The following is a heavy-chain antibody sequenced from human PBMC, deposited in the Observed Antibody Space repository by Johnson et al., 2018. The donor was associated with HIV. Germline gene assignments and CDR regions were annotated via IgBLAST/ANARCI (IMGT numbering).Heavy chain of an antibody. Sequence: VHLVESGGGLVQPGGSLRLSCAASGFTFSSYWMSWVRQAPGKGLEWVANIKQDGSEKYYVDSVKGRFTISRDNAKNSLYLQMNSLRAEDTAVYYCASNLPYDSSGYYYSGRDAFDIWGQGTMVTVSS. D-gene: IGHD3-22*01. CDR2: IKQDGSEK. V-gene: IGHV3-7*01. CDR3: ASNLPYDSSGYYYSGRDAFDI. CDR1: GFTFSSYW. J-gene: IGHJ3*02.